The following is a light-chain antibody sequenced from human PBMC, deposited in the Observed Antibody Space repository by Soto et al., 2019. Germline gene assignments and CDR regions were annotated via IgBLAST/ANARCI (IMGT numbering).Light chain of an antibody. CDR2: GAS. Sequence: EIVMTQSPATLSVSPGERATLSCRASESVSSNLAWYQQKPGQAPRLLIYGASTRATGIPARFSGSGSGTELTLTISSLQSEDFAVHYCQQYNNWPPVTFGRGTKVEIK. CDR3: QQYNNWPPVT. V-gene: IGKV3-15*01. CDR1: ESVSSN. J-gene: IGKJ4*01.